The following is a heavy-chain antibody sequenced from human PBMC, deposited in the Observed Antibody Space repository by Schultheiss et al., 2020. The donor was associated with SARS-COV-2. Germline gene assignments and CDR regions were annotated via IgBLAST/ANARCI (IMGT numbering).Heavy chain of an antibody. Sequence: GGSLRLSCAASGFTFSSYAMSWVRQAPGKGLEWVSVIYSGGSTYYADSVKGRFTISRDNYKNTLYLQMNSLRAEDTAVYYCAKDRRRAFYSSDFDYWGQGTMVTVSS. D-gene: IGHD6-19*01. J-gene: IGHJ4*02. CDR2: IYSGGST. CDR1: GFTFSSYA. V-gene: IGHV3-23*03. CDR3: AKDRRRAFYSSDFDY.